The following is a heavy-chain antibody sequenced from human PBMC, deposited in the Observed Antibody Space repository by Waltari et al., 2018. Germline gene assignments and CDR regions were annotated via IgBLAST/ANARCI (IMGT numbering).Heavy chain of an antibody. Sequence: EVQLLESGGGLVQPGGSLRLSCAASGFTFSSYALSWVRPAPGKGLEWVSAISGSGGSTYYADSVKGRFTISRDNSKNTLYLQMNSLRAEDTAVYYCANSSPGNPLPLFDYWGQGTLVTVSS. J-gene: IGHJ4*02. CDR3: ANSSPGNPLPLFDY. D-gene: IGHD6-13*01. CDR2: ISGSGGST. V-gene: IGHV3-23*01. CDR1: GFTFSSYA.